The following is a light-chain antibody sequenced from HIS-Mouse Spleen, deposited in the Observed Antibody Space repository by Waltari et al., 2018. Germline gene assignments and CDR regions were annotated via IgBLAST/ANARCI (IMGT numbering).Light chain of an antibody. CDR3: SSYAGSNNLV. V-gene: IGLV2-8*01. CDR1: SSYVGGYNY. Sequence: QSALTQPPSASGSPGQSVTISCTGTSSYVGGYNYVPWYQQHPGKAPKLMIYEVSKRPSGVPARFSGSKSGNTASLTVSGLQAEDEADYYCSSYAGSNNLVFGGGTKLTVL. J-gene: IGLJ2*01. CDR2: EVS.